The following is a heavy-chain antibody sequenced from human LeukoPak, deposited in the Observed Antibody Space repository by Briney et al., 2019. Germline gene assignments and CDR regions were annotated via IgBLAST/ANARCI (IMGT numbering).Heavy chain of an antibody. V-gene: IGHV4-39*01. CDR3: ARGVLDSGSSGLVWFDP. D-gene: IGHD6-6*01. CDR2: IYYSGST. CDR1: GCSIKDGGFF. Sequence: SETLSLTCSVSGCSIKDGGFFWNWIRPPPGKGLEGVGSIYYSGSTYYNPSLKSRVTISVDTSKNQFSLKLSSVTAADTAVYHCARGVLDSGSSGLVWFDPWGQGTLVTVSS. J-gene: IGHJ5*02.